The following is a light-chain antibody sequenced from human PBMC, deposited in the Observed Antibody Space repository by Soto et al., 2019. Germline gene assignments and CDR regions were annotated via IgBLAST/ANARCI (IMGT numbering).Light chain of an antibody. J-gene: IGKJ4*01. Sequence: EIVMTQSPAILSVSSGERATLSCRASQSVSSNLAWYQQKSGQTPRLLIYGASIRATDIPARFSGGGSGTEFTLTISSLQSEDFAVYYCQQYDNWPLTFGGGTKVEI. CDR1: QSVSSN. CDR3: QQYDNWPLT. V-gene: IGKV3-15*01. CDR2: GAS.